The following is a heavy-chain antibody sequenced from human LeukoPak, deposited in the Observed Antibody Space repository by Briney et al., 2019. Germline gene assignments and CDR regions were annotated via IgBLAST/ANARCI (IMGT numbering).Heavy chain of an antibody. CDR3: ARVTYNGYQHFDY. J-gene: IGHJ4*02. CDR2: IHHRGTT. Sequence: PSETLSLTCTVSGGSISSSSYYWGWIRLPPGKGLEWIGEIHHRGTTYYNPSLRSRVTISVDTSKNQSSLRLTSVTAADTAVYYCARVTYNGYQHFDYWGQGNLVTVS. V-gene: IGHV4-39*07. D-gene: IGHD3-10*01. CDR1: GGSISSSSYY.